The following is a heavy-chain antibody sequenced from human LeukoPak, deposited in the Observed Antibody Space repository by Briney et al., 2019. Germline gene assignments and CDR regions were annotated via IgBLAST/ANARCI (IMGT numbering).Heavy chain of an antibody. D-gene: IGHD1-26*01. V-gene: IGHV4-38-2*01. CDR1: LSSISTNFY. J-gene: IGHJ6*03. CDR3: VTPRSWELSAMAV. Sequence: SETLSLTCAVFLSSISTNFYWAWIRQSPGTGLEWIGSVYHNGETYYNPSLKRRVIISVDTARNDFSLRLTSVTAADPALYYCVTPRSWELSAMAVWGKGTTVIVSS. CDR2: VYHNGET.